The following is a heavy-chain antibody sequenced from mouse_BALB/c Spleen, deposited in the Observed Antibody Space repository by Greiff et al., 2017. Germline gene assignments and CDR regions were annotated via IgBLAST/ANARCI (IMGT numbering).Heavy chain of an antibody. D-gene: IGHD1-1*01. CDR3: ARGGYGSSYDY. CDR2: ISSGGST. J-gene: IGHJ2*01. V-gene: IGHV5-6-5*01. Sequence: EVQRVESGGGLVKPGGSLKLSCAASGFTFSSYAMSWVRQTPEKRLEWVASISSGGSTYYPDSVKGRFTISRDNARNILYLQMSSLRSEDTAMYYCARGGYGSSYDYWGQGTTRTGPS. CDR1: GFTFSSYA.